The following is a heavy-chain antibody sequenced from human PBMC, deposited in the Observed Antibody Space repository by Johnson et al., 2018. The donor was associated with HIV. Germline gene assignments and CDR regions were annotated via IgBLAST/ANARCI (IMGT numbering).Heavy chain of an antibody. D-gene: IGHD4-17*01. J-gene: IGHJ3*02. Sequence: QVQLVESGGGVVQPGRSLRLSCAASGFTFSSYAMHWVRQAPGKGLEWVAVISYDGSNKYYADSVKGRFTISRDNSKNTLYLQMNSLRAEDTAVYYCATWKDYGDDSGRAGDAFDIWGQGTMVTVSS. CDR1: GFTFSSYA. CDR2: ISYDGSNK. CDR3: ATWKDYGDDSGRAGDAFDI. V-gene: IGHV3-30-3*02.